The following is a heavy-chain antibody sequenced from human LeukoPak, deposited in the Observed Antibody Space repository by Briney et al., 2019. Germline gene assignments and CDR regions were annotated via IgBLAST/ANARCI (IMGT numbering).Heavy chain of an antibody. V-gene: IGHV4-34*01. CDR1: GGSFSGYY. CDR3: ARPITMVRGSRVYNWFDP. J-gene: IGHJ5*02. D-gene: IGHD3-10*01. Sequence: PSETLSLTCAVYGGSFSGYYWSWIRQPPGKGLEWIGEINHSGSTNYNPSLKSRVTISVDTSKNQFSLKLSSVTAADTAVHYCARPITMVRGSRVYNWFDPWGQGTLVTVSS. CDR2: INHSGST.